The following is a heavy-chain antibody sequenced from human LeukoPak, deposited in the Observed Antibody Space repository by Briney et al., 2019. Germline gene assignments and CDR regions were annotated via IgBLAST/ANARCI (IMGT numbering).Heavy chain of an antibody. J-gene: IGHJ4*02. D-gene: IGHD1-26*01. CDR1: GFTLSSYW. V-gene: IGHV3-74*01. CDR2: INTDGSST. Sequence: PGGSLRPSCSPSGFTLSSYWTHWVRQAPGKGLVWVSRINTDGSSTNYADSVKGRFTVSRDNAKNTLYLQMNSLRAEDTAVYYCARDDGSYSRSPGFDSWGQGTLVTVSS. CDR3: ARDDGSYSRSPGFDS.